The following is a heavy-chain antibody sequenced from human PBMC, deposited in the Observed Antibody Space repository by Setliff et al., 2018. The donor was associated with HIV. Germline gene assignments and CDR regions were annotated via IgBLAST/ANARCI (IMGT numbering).Heavy chain of an antibody. CDR1: GYISTDYY. D-gene: IGHD3-3*01. CDR2: INPNGGYT. V-gene: IGHV1-2*02. J-gene: IGHJ4*02. Sequence: ASVKVSCKASGYISTDYYIHWVRQAPGQGLEWMGWINPNGGYTNYAQKFLGRVTMTQDTSFTTAYLELSRLGSDDTAVYYCAADNYNCNSFDNWGQGTLVTVSS. CDR3: AADNYNCNSFDN.